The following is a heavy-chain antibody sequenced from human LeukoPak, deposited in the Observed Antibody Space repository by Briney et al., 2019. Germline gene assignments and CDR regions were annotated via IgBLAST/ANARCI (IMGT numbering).Heavy chain of an antibody. D-gene: IGHD1-20*01. CDR3: ARPLSGTTGFDY. CDR2: ISSSSSYI. V-gene: IGHV3-21*01. CDR1: GFTFSSYT. J-gene: IGHJ4*02. Sequence: PGGSLRLSCAASGFTFSSYTMNWVRQAPGKGLEWVSLISSSSSYIFYADSVKGRFTISRDNAKKSLYLQMNSLRAEDTAVYYCARPLSGTTGFDYWGQGTLVTVSA.